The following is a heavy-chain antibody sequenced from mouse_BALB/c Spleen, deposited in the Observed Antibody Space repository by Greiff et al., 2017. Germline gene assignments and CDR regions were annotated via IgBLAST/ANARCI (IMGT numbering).Heavy chain of an antibody. CDR3: ARDGKRWYFDV. CDR1: GFTFSSFG. J-gene: IGHJ1*01. V-gene: IGHV5-17*02. Sequence: EVHLVESGGGLVQPGGSRKLSCAASGFTFSSFGMHWVRQAPEKGLEWVAYISSGSSTIYYADTVKGRFTISRDNPKNTLFLQMTSLRSEDTAMYYCARDGKRWYFDVWGAGTTVTVSS. D-gene: IGHD2-1*01. CDR2: ISSGSSTI.